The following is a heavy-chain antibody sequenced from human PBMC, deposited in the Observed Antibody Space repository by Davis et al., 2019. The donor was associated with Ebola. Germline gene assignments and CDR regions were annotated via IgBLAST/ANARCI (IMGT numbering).Heavy chain of an antibody. CDR3: ARASDSSGIDY. Sequence: SETLSLTCTVSGYSISSGYYWGCIRQPPGKGLEWIGSIYHSGSTYYNPSLKSRVTISVDTSKNQFSLKLSSVTAADTAVYYCARASDSSGIDYWGQGTLVTVSS. CDR2: IYHSGST. J-gene: IGHJ4*02. CDR1: GYSISSGYY. V-gene: IGHV4-38-2*02. D-gene: IGHD3-22*01.